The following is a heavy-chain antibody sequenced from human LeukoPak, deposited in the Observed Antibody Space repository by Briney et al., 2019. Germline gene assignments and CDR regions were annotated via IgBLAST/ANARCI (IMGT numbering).Heavy chain of an antibody. J-gene: IGHJ4*02. CDR2: ISDSGGRT. Sequence: GGSLRLSCAVSGITLSNYGMSWVRQAPGKGLEWVAGISDSGGRTNYADSVKGRFTISRDNPKNTIYLQMNSLKAEDTGVYFCAKRGVVIRVILVGFHKEAYYFDSWGQGALVTVSS. CDR1: GITLSNYG. V-gene: IGHV3-23*01. CDR3: AKRGVVIRVILVGFHKEAYYFDS. D-gene: IGHD3-22*01.